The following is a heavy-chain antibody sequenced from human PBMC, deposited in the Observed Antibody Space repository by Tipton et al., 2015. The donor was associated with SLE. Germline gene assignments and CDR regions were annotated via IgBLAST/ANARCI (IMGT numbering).Heavy chain of an antibody. J-gene: IGHJ6*04. CDR2: IRPTGSNI. CDR3: ARLLSAGPGGYMDV. D-gene: IGHD5-12*01. CDR1: GLAFSGAY. V-gene: IGHV3-11*04. Sequence: SLRLSCAASGLAFSGAYMGWVRQPPGKGLEWISYIRPTGSNIDADSVKSRFTVSGDNAKNSLYLQMNNLRVEDTAVYYCARLLSAGPGGYMDVWGKGTTVTVSS.